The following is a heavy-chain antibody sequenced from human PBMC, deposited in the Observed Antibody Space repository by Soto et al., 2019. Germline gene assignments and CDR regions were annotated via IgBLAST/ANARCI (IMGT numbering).Heavy chain of an antibody. CDR3: ARSQGSSTSLEIYDYYYYGMDV. CDR2: IIPISGTA. CDR1: GGTFSSYA. J-gene: IGHJ6*02. V-gene: IGHV1-69*01. Sequence: QVQLVQSGAEVKKPGSSVKVSCKASGGTFSSYAISWVRQAPGHGLEWLGGIIPISGTANYAQKFPGRVTSTAVESTGTAYMELSSLRSEDTAVYYCARSQGSSTSLEIYDYYYYGMDVWGQGTTVTVSS. D-gene: IGHD2-2*01.